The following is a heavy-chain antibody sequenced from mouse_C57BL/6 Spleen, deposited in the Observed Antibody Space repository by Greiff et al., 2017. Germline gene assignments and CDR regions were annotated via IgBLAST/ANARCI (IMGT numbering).Heavy chain of an antibody. CDR3: AKNYYGSSYGVYFDY. D-gene: IGHD1-1*01. Sequence: VKLQQPGAELVKPGASVKLSCKASGYTFPSYWMHWVKQRPGQGLEWIGMIHPNSGSTNYNEKFKSKATLTVDKSSSTAYMQLSSLTSEDSAVXYCAKNYYGSSYGVYFDYWGQGTTLTVSS. CDR1: GYTFPSYW. CDR2: IHPNSGST. J-gene: IGHJ2*01. V-gene: IGHV1-64*01.